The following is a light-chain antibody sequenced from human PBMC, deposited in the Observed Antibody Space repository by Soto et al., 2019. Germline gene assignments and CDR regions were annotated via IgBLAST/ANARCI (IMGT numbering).Light chain of an antibody. V-gene: IGLV2-14*01. J-gene: IGLJ2*01. Sequence: QSVLTQPASVSGSPGQSITISCTGTRSDVGGYNFVSWYQQHPGKVPKLLIYDVTHRPSGVSNRFSASKSANTASLTITGLQAENEADYYCSSYTSTNTLDFVGGTKLTVL. CDR3: SSYTSTNTLD. CDR1: RSDVGGYNF. CDR2: DVT.